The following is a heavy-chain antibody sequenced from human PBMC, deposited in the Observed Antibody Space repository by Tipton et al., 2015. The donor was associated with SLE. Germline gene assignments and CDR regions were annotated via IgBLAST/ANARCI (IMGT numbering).Heavy chain of an antibody. CDR1: GYTFTSYY. D-gene: IGHD1-7*01. V-gene: IGHV1-46*01. Sequence: QVQLVQSGAEVKKPGASVKVSCKASGYTFTSYYMHWVRQAPGQGLEWMGIINPSGGSTSYAQKFQGRVTMTRDTSTSTVYMEVSSPGSEDTAGDFRARGRITGTTPLGWYFDPWGRGTLVTVSS. CDR2: INPSGGST. J-gene: IGHJ2*01. CDR3: ARGRITGTTPLGWYFDP.